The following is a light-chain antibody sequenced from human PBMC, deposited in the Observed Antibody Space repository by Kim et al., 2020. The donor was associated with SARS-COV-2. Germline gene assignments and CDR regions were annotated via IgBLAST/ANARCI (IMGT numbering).Light chain of an antibody. V-gene: IGKV1-39*01. Sequence: DIQMTQSPSSLSASVGDRVTITCRASQSIRNYVNWYQQKPGKAPKLLMDGASRLQSGVPSIFSGSGSGTDFTLTISSLQPEDFVTYYCQQSHSPPFAFGQGTKLEI. CDR2: GAS. J-gene: IGKJ2*01. CDR3: QQSHSPPFA. CDR1: QSIRNY.